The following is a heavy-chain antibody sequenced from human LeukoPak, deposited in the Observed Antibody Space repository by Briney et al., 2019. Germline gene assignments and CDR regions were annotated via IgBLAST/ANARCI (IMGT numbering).Heavy chain of an antibody. V-gene: IGHV3-13*05. Sequence: GGSLRLSCVASGLFFSRSDMHWVRPPAGKGLEWVSGIAVAGDPFYAASVKGRFTISRENAKNSLYLQMDSLRAGDTAVYYCARGGDEGSDPWGQRTLVTVSS. CDR1: GLFFSRSD. CDR2: IAVAGDP. CDR3: ARGGDEGSDP. D-gene: IGHD5-24*01. J-gene: IGHJ5*02.